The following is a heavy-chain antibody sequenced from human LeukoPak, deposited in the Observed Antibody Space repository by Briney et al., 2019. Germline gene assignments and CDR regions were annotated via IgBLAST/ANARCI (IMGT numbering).Heavy chain of an antibody. J-gene: IGHJ4*02. D-gene: IGHD2-2*01. CDR1: GYTFTGYY. V-gene: IGHV1-2*02. Sequence: ASVKVSCKASGYTFTGYYMHWVRQAPGQGLEWMGWINPNSGGTNYAQKFQGRVTMTRDTSISTAYMELSRLRSDDTAVYYCARGGRYFVAVPAANFDYWGQGTLVTVSS. CDR2: INPNSGGT. CDR3: ARGGRYFVAVPAANFDY.